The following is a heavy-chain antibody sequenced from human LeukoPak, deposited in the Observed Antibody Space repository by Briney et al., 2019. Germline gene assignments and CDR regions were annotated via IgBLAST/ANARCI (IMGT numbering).Heavy chain of an antibody. J-gene: IGHJ3*02. V-gene: IGHV4-39*07. CDR3: ARVGKANAFDI. CDR2: IYYSGST. CDR1: GFTFSSYS. Sequence: PGGSLRLSCAASGFTFSSYSMNWVRQPPGKGLEWIGSIYYSGSTYYNPSLKSRVTISVDTSKNQFSLKLSSVTAADTAVYYCARVGKANAFDIWGQGTMVTVSS. D-gene: IGHD3-10*01.